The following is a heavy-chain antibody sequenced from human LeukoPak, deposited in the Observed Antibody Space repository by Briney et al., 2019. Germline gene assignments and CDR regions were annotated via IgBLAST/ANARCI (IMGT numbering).Heavy chain of an antibody. V-gene: IGHV4-39*07. D-gene: IGHD6-19*01. Sequence: SETLSLTCTVSGGSISSSSYYWGWIRQPPGKGLEWIGSIYYSGSTYYNPSLKSRVTISVDTSKNQFSLKLSSVTAADTAVYYCARGPWVSVAGTDYWGQGTLVTVSS. CDR1: GGSISSSSYY. J-gene: IGHJ4*02. CDR3: ARGPWVSVAGTDY. CDR2: IYYSGST.